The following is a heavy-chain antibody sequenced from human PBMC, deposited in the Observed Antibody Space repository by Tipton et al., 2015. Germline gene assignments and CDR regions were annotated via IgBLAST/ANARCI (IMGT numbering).Heavy chain of an antibody. Sequence: TLSLTCTVSGGSISHYYWSWIRQPPGKGLEWFGHIYYSGSTDYNPSLKSRVTISGDTSKNQYSLKLNSVTAADTAVYYCAQGPYRGRNLGLIFFDYWGQGTLVTVSS. CDR3: AQGPYRGRNLGLIFFDY. J-gene: IGHJ4*02. CDR1: GGSISHYY. V-gene: IGHV4-59*07. D-gene: IGHD1-26*01. CDR2: IYYSGST.